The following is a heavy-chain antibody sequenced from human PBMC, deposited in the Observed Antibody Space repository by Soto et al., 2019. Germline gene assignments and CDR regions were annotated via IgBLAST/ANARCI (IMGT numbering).Heavy chain of an antibody. CDR2: SRDKAQGYST. CDR3: VITTYCSESSGYTRCFDY. V-gene: IGHV3-72*01. J-gene: IGHJ4*02. Sequence: EVQLVESGGGLVQPGGSLRLSCAGSGFTLSDNYIDWVRQAPGKGLEWVGRSRDKAQGYSTEYAASVKGRFTTSRDDSKNSVYLQMNSLKTEDTAVYYCVITTYCSESSGYTRCFDYWGQGTLVTVSS. CDR1: GFTLSDNY. D-gene: IGHD3-22*01.